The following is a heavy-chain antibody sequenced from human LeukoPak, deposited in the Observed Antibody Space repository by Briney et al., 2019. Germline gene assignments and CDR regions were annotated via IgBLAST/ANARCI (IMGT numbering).Heavy chain of an antibody. D-gene: IGHD4-23*01. CDR3: ARQGDGGRAYDH. V-gene: IGHV4-39*01. CDR1: GGSISSSSYT. CDR2: ISDSGNT. Sequence: PSETLSLTCTVSGGSISSSSYTWGGIAQPPGKGLEWIGTISDSGNTYYNPSLRSRVTISEDTSKNQFSLKLTSVTAADTAVYYCARQGDGGRAYDHWGQGTLVTVSS. J-gene: IGHJ4*02.